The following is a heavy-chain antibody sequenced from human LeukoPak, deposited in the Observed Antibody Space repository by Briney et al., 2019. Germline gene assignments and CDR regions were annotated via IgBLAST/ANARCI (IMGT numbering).Heavy chain of an antibody. Sequence: GESLKISCKGSGYSFTSYWIGWVRQMPGKGLEWMGIIYPGDSDTRYSPSFQGQVTISADKSISTAYLLWSSLKASDTAMYYCARPGPATTVTDAFDIWGQGTMVTVSS. J-gene: IGHJ3*02. D-gene: IGHD4-17*01. CDR3: ARPGPATTVTDAFDI. CDR2: IYPGDSDT. CDR1: GYSFTSYW. V-gene: IGHV5-51*01.